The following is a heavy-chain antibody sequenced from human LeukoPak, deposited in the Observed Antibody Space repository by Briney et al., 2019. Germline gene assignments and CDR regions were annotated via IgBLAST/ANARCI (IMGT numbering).Heavy chain of an antibody. Sequence: GGSLRLSCAASGFTFTSYVMKWVRQPPGKGLEWISYIGTRGTTMYYADSVKGRFTFSRDNAKNSLYLQMNSLRDEDTAIYYCARGRGSSWGQGTLVTVSS. V-gene: IGHV3-48*02. J-gene: IGHJ5*02. D-gene: IGHD2-21*01. CDR1: GFTFTSYV. CDR2: IGTRGTTM. CDR3: ARGRGSS.